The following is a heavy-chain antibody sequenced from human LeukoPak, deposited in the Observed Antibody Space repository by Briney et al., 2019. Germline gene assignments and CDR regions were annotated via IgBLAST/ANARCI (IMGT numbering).Heavy chain of an antibody. J-gene: IGHJ4*02. CDR3: ARERFHGSGAPKYDF. V-gene: IGHV3-48*04. D-gene: IGHD3-10*01. CDR1: GFTFSASN. CDR2: ISISGSSI. Sequence: GGSLRLSCEVSGFTFSASNMNWVRQAPGKGLEWVAYISISGSSIYYADAVKGRFTISRDNAKNSLYLQGKSLRVDDTAVYYCARERFHGSGAPKYDFWGQGTLVTVSS.